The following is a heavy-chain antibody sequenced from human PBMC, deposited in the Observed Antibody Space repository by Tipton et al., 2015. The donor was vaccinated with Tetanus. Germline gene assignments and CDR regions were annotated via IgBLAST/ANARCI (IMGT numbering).Heavy chain of an antibody. D-gene: IGHD3-3*01. J-gene: IGHJ5*02. CDR2: ISGTGTTV. V-gene: IGHV3-48*02. CDR1: GFTFSSYN. CDR3: ARDFRPIFGVAQPFDP. Sequence: SLRLSCAASGFTFSSYNMNWVRQALGKGLEWVSHISGTGTTVDYADSVKGRFTISRDNAKNSLYLQMNSLRDEDTAIYYCARDFRPIFGVAQPFDPWGQGTLVTVSS.